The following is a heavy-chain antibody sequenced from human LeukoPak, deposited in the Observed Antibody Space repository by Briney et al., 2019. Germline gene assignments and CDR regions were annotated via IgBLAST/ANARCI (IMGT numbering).Heavy chain of an antibody. Sequence: SRVTISADTSKNQFSLKLSSVTAADTAVYYCARGAPATYYYDSSGYRPSDYWGQGTLVTVSS. V-gene: IGHV4-34*01. J-gene: IGHJ4*02. CDR3: ARGAPATYYYDSSGYRPSDY. D-gene: IGHD3-22*01.